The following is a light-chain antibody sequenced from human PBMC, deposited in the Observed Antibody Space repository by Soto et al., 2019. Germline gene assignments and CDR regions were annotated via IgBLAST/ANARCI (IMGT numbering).Light chain of an antibody. V-gene: IGKV3-15*01. Sequence: EIVLTQSPGTLSLSPGERVPLACMASQDIRSSLAWYQQKPGQAPRLLIYGASIRATGVPATFSGSGSGTEFTLSISSLQSEHLGVYYCQQDSSWPLTFGGGTKVDI. CDR2: GAS. J-gene: IGKJ4*01. CDR3: QQDSSWPLT. CDR1: QDIRSS.